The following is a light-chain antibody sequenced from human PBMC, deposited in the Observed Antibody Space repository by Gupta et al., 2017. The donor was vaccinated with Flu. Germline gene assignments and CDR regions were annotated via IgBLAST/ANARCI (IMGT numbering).Light chain of an antibody. CDR1: NVGSKS. CDR2: DDR. CDR3: QVWDSITDQQV. Sequence: SSELTQPPSVSVAPGQTARISCGGDNVGSKSVNWYQQKSGQAPVMIVHDDRARPSGIPERFSGSNSGNTATLTICRAEAGDEADYYCQVWDSITDQQVFGGGTKLAVL. V-gene: IGLV3-21*02. J-gene: IGLJ2*01.